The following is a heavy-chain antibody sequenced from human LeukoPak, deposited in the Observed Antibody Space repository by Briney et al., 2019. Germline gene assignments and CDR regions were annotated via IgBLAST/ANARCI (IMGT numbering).Heavy chain of an antibody. Sequence: SETLSLTCTVSGYSISSGYYWGWIRQPPGKGLEWIGSIYHSGSTYYNPSLKSRVTISVDTSKNQFSPKLSSVTAADTAVYYCARRLYGDHSFDYWGQGTLVTVSS. CDR2: IYHSGST. CDR3: ARRLYGDHSFDY. J-gene: IGHJ4*02. CDR1: GYSISSGYY. D-gene: IGHD4-17*01. V-gene: IGHV4-38-2*02.